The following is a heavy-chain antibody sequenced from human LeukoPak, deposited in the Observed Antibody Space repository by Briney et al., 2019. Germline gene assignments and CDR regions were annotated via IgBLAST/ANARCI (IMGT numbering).Heavy chain of an antibody. V-gene: IGHV1-8*02. CDR1: GYTFTGYY. CDR3: ARGLGIPGVYPDLRF. CDR2: MNPNSGNT. J-gene: IGHJ4*02. Sequence: AASVKVSCKASGYTFTGYYMHWVRQAPGQGLEWMGWMNPNSGNTGYAQKFQGRVTMTRDTSISTAYMELSSLRSEDTAVYYCARGLGIPGVYPDLRFWGQGTLVTVSS. D-gene: IGHD5/OR15-5a*01.